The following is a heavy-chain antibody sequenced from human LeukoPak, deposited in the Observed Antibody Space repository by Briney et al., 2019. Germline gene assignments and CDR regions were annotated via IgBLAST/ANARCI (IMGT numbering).Heavy chain of an antibody. J-gene: IGHJ4*02. V-gene: IGHV3-53*01. CDR2: LYSDGNT. CDR1: GFTVITND. D-gene: IGHD3-22*01. CDR3: AKDTRYDSSGYYYYFDY. Sequence: GGSLRLSCAASGFTVITNDMTWVRQAPGKGLEWVSVLYSDGNTKYADSVKGRFTISRDNSKNTLYLQMNSLRAEDTAVYYCAKDTRYDSSGYYYYFDYWGQGTLVTVSS.